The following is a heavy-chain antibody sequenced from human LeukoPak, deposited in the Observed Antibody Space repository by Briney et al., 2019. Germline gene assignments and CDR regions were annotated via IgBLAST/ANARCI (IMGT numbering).Heavy chain of an antibody. CDR2: IYYSGST. V-gene: IGHV4-4*02. CDR3: ARHREQWLSPFDY. CDR1: GGSISSSNW. J-gene: IGHJ4*02. D-gene: IGHD6-19*01. Sequence: SGTLSLTCAVSGGSISSSNWWSWVRQPPGKGLEWIGYIYYSGSTNYNPSLKSRVTISVDTSKNQFSLKLSSVTAADTAVYYCARHREQWLSPFDYWGQGTLVTVSS.